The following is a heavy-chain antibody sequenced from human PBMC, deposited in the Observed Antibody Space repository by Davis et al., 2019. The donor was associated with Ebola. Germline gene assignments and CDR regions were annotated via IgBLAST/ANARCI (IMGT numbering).Heavy chain of an antibody. CDR2: ISSSSSYI. CDR1: EFTFSSYS. D-gene: IGHD6-19*01. Sequence: PGGSLRLSCAASEFTFSSYSMNWVRQAPGKGLEWVSSISSSSSYIYYADSVKGRFTISRDNAKNSLYLQMNSLRAEDTAVYYCARDRTVAGTLYYYYGMDVWGQGTTVTVSS. CDR3: ARDRTVAGTLYYYYGMDV. V-gene: IGHV3-21*01. J-gene: IGHJ6*02.